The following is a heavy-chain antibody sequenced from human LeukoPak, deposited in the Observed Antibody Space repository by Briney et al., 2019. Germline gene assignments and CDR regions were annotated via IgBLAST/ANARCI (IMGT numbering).Heavy chain of an antibody. Sequence: SETLSLTCTVSGGSISSSNYYWGWIRQPPGKGLEWIGSVYYSGSTYYNPSLRSRVTISVDTSKNQFSLKLSSVTAADTAVYYCASVRDSSGYYYRGAFDIWGQGTMVSVSS. CDR1: GGSISSSNYY. D-gene: IGHD3-22*01. CDR2: VYYSGST. V-gene: IGHV4-39*01. CDR3: ASVRDSSGYYYRGAFDI. J-gene: IGHJ3*02.